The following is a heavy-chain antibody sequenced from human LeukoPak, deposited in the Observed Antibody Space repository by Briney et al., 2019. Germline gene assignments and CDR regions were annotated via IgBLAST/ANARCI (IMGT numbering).Heavy chain of an antibody. CDR1: GFTFDDYA. Sequence: GGSLRLSCAASGFTFDDYAMHWVRQAPGKGLEWVSGISWNSGSIGYADSVKGRFTISRDNAKNSLYLQMNSLRAEDTALYYCAKGTYVYGMDVWGQGTTVTASS. CDR3: AKGTYVYGMDV. J-gene: IGHJ6*02. V-gene: IGHV3-9*01. CDR2: ISWNSGSI. D-gene: IGHD3-16*01.